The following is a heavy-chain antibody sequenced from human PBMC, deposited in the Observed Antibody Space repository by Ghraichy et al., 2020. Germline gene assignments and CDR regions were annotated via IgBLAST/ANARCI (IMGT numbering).Heavy chain of an antibody. Sequence: SQTLSLTCAVYGGSFSGYYWSWIRQPPGKGLEWIGEINHSGSTNYNPSLKSRVTISVDTSKNQFSLKLSSVTAADTAVYYCARGGAVTSLYYYYYYGMDVWGQGTTVTVSS. CDR1: GGSFSGYY. CDR2: INHSGST. J-gene: IGHJ6*02. CDR3: ARGGAVTSLYYYYYYGMDV. D-gene: IGHD4-17*01. V-gene: IGHV4-34*01.